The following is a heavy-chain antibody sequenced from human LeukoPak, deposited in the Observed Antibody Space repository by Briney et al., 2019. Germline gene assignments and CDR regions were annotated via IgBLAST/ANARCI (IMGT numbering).Heavy chain of an antibody. D-gene: IGHD6-13*01. CDR1: GGSFSGYY. CDR2: INHGGST. Sequence: PSETLSLTCAVYGGSFSGYYWSWIRQPPGKGLEWIGEINHGGSTNYNPSLKSRVTISVDTSKNQFSLKLSSVTAADTAVYYCGYSSSWYEEYFQHWGQGTLVTVSS. CDR3: GYSSSWYEEYFQH. J-gene: IGHJ1*01. V-gene: IGHV4-34*01.